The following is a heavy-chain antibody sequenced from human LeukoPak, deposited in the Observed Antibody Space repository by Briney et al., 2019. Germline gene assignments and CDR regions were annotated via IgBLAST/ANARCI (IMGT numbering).Heavy chain of an antibody. D-gene: IGHD3-22*01. CDR2: INHSGST. CDR3: ARGSRPAYYDSSGYRH. V-gene: IGHV4-34*01. CDR1: GGSFSGYY. J-gene: IGHJ4*02. Sequence: SSETLSLTCAVYGGSFSGYYWSWIRQPPGKGLEWIGDINHSGSTNYNPSLKSRVTISVDTSKNQFSLKLSSVTAADTAVYYCARGSRPAYYDSSGYRHWGQGTLVTVSS.